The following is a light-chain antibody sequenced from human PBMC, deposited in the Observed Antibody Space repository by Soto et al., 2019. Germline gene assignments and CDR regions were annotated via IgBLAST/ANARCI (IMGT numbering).Light chain of an antibody. CDR2: DVS. J-gene: IGLJ2*01. CDR1: SSDVGGYNY. Sequence: QSALTQPASVSGSPGQSITISCTGTSSDVGGYNYVSWYQQHPGKAPKLMIYDVSSRPSGVSNRFSGSNSGNTASLTISVLLSEDEADYYCTSYTTNKTSLFGGGTKLTVL. CDR3: TSYTTNKTSL. V-gene: IGLV2-14*03.